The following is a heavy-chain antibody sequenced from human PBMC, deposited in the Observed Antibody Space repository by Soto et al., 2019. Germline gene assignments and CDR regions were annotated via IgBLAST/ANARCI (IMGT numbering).Heavy chain of an antibody. J-gene: IGHJ4*02. CDR3: XXXXXXXCTTTTCYGDFDY. Sequence: QVHLVQAGAEVKKPGSSVKVSCRASGGTFNRYSISWVRQAPGQGLEWMGRIIPMFGITNYAQKFQGRVMITAXKXXXXXXXXXXXXXXXXXXXXXXXXXXXXXCTTTTCYGDFDYWGQGTLVTVSS. D-gene: IGHD2-2*01. CDR1: GGTFNRYS. V-gene: IGHV1-69*02. CDR2: IIPMFGIT.